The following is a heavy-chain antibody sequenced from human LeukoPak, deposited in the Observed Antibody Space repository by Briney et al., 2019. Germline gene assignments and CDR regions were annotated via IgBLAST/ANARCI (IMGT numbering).Heavy chain of an antibody. J-gene: IGHJ6*03. CDR1: GYTFTSYG. CDR2: ISAYNGNT. D-gene: IGHD2-2*01. V-gene: IGHV1-18*01. CDR3: ARVAVVVPANYGSYYYYYMDV. Sequence: ASVKVSCKASGYTFTSYGISWVRQAPGQGLEWMGWISAYNGNTNYAQKLQGRVTMTTDTSTSTAYMELRSLRSDDTAVYYCARVAVVVPANYGSYYYYYMDVWGKGTTVTVSS.